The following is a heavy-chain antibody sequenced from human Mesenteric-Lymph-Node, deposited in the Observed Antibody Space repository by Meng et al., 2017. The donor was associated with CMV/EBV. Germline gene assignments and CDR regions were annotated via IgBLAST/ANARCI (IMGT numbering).Heavy chain of an antibody. V-gene: IGHV3-48*04. CDR3: ASTGQYSSSWYSYYYGMDV. Sequence: GGSLRLSCAASGFTFSSYSMNWVRQAPGKGLEWVSYISSSSSTIYYADSVKGRFTISRDNAKNSLYLQMNSLRAEDTAVYYCASTGQYSSSWYSYYYGMDVWGQGTTVTVSS. D-gene: IGHD6-13*01. CDR1: GFTFSSYS. CDR2: ISSSSSTI. J-gene: IGHJ6*02.